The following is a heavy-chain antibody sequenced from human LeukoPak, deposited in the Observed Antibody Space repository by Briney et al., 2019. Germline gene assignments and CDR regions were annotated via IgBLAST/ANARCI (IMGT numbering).Heavy chain of an antibody. CDR1: GGSISSYY. Sequence: SETLCLTCTVSGGSISSYYWSWIRQPAGKGLEWIGRIYTSGSTNYNPSLKSRVTMSVDTSKNQFSLKLSSVTAADTAVYYCARDEQQLVGDLFDPRGQGTLVTVSS. CDR3: ARDEQQLVGDLFDP. CDR2: IYTSGST. J-gene: IGHJ5*02. D-gene: IGHD6-13*01. V-gene: IGHV4-4*07.